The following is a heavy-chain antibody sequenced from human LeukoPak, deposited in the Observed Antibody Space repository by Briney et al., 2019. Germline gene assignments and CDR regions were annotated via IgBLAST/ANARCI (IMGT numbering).Heavy chain of an antibody. CDR1: GGSFSGYY. CDR3: ARVRITMIVRGGFDP. CDR2: INHSGST. J-gene: IGHJ5*02. D-gene: IGHD3-22*01. V-gene: IGHV4-34*01. Sequence: SETLSLTCAVYGGSFSGYYWSWIPQPPGKGLEWIGEINHSGSTNYNPSLKSRVTISVDTSKNQFSLKLSSVTAADTAVYYCARVRITMIVRGGFDPWGQGTLVTVSS.